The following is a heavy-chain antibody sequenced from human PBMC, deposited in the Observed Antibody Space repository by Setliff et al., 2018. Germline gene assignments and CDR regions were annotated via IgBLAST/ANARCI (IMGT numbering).Heavy chain of an antibody. D-gene: IGHD6-19*01. CDR3: ARGRGGASIGRRDPYFYMDF. CDR2: ISGTGART. J-gene: IGHJ6*03. Sequence: GGSLRLSCGASGFTFNNYAMNWVRQAPGKGLEWVSSISGTGARTYYADSVKGRFTISRDNSKNTLFLQIDSLRGEDTAIYFCARGRGGASIGRRDPYFYMDFWGTGTTVTVSS. V-gene: IGHV3-23*01. CDR1: GFTFNNYA.